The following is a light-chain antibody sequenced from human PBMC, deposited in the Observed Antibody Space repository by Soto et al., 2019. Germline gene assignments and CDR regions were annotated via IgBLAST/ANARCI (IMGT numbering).Light chain of an antibody. J-gene: IGKJ4*01. V-gene: IGKV1-12*01. CDR2: AAS. CDR3: QQANSFPLT. Sequence: DIQMTQSPSSVSASVGDRVTITCRASQGISSCLAWYQQKPVKAPKLLIYAASSLQSGVPSRFSGSGSGTDFTLTISSLQPEDFATYYCQQANSFPLTFGGGTKVEIK. CDR1: QGISSC.